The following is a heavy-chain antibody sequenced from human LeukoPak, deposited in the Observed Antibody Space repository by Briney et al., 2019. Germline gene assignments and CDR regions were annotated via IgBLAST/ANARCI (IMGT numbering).Heavy chain of an antibody. Sequence: GASVKVSCKASGYTFTSYGISWVRQAPGQGLEWMGWISAYNGNTNYAQKLQGRVTMTTDTSTSTAYMELRSLRSDDTAVYYCARSHDSSGYNWFDPWGQGTLVTVSS. CDR3: ARSHDSSGYNWFDP. J-gene: IGHJ5*02. V-gene: IGHV1-18*01. D-gene: IGHD3-22*01. CDR2: ISAYNGNT. CDR1: GYTFTSYG.